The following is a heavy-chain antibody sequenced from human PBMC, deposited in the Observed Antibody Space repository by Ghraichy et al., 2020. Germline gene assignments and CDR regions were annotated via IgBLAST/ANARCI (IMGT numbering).Heavy chain of an antibody. CDR2: ISWDGGST. CDR1: GFTFDDYT. Sequence: GGSLRLSCAASGFTFDDYTMHWVRQAPGKGLEWVSLISWDGGSTYYADSVKGRFTISRDNSKNSLYLQMNSLRTEDTALYYCAKDNSIVGSSDYFDYWGQGTLVTVSS. V-gene: IGHV3-43*01. D-gene: IGHD6-6*01. CDR3: AKDNSIVGSSDYFDY. J-gene: IGHJ4*02.